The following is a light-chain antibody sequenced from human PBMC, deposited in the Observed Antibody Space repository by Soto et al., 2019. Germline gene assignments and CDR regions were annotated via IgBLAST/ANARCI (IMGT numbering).Light chain of an antibody. CDR1: QVIGSRY. CDR2: GAS. CDR3: QQFGSSIPHT. V-gene: IGKV3-20*01. Sequence: EIVMTQSPGTLSFSPGERATISCRASQVIGSRYLAWYHQKSGQAPRLLIYGASSRATGIPDRFSGSGSGTDFTLTISRLEPEDFGVYDCQQFGSSIPHTFGQGTKLEIK. J-gene: IGKJ2*01.